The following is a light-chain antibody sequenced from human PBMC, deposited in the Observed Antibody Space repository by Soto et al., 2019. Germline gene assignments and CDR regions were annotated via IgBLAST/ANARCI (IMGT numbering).Light chain of an antibody. Sequence: EIVLTQSPATLSLSPGERATLSCRASQSVSSYLAWYQQKPGQAPRLLIYDASNRATGIPARFSGSGSGTDFTLTISSLEPDDCAVYYCQQRSNWPHTFGQGTKLEIK. CDR2: DAS. CDR1: QSVSSY. V-gene: IGKV3-11*01. J-gene: IGKJ2*01. CDR3: QQRSNWPHT.